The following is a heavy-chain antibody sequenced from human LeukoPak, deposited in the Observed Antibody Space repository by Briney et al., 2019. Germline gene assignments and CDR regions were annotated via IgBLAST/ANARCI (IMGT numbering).Heavy chain of an antibody. V-gene: IGHV1-46*01. J-gene: IGHJ6*02. CDR3: ARAPGYCSSTSCSYYYSMDV. CDR2: INPSGGST. Sequence: ASVKVSCKASGYTFTSYYMHWVRQAPGQGLEWMGIINPSGGSTSYAQKFQGRVTMTRDTSTSTVYMELSSLRSEDTAVYYCARAPGYCSSTSCSYYYSMDVWGQGTTVTVSS. D-gene: IGHD2-2*01. CDR1: GYTFTSYY.